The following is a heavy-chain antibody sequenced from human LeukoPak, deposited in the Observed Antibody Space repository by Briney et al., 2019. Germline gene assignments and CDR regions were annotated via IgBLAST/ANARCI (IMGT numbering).Heavy chain of an antibody. CDR2: ISSSGSTI. V-gene: IGHV3-11*04. CDR1: GFTFSDYY. Sequence: PGGSLRLSCAASGFTFSDYYMSWIRQAPGKGLEWVSYISSSGSTIYYADSVKGRFTISRDNAKNSLYLQMNSLRAEDTAVYYCARNRIVVVTDYYFDYWGQGTLVTVSS. D-gene: IGHD2-21*02. J-gene: IGHJ4*02. CDR3: ARNRIVVVTDYYFDY.